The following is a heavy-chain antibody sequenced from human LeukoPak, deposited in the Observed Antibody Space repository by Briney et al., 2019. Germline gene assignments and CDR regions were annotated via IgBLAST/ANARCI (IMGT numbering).Heavy chain of an antibody. D-gene: IGHD3-10*01. Sequence: EASVKVSCKASGGTFSSYAISWVRQAPGQGLEWMGGIIPIFGTANYAQKFQGRVTITADKSTSTAYMELSSLRSEDTAVYYCARCPSRLIIMVREDPYYFYSYMDVWGKGTTVTVSS. CDR2: IIPIFGTA. J-gene: IGHJ6*03. CDR1: GGTFSSYA. V-gene: IGHV1-69*06. CDR3: ARCPSRLIIMVREDPYYFYSYMDV.